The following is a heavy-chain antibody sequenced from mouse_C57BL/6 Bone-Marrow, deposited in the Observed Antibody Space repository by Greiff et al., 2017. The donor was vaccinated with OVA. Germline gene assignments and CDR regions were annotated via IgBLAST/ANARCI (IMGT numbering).Heavy chain of an antibody. CDR1: GFNIKDDS. J-gene: IGHJ1*03. D-gene: IGHD6-1*01. CDR3: TTFPSFWYFDV. V-gene: IGHV14-4*01. CDR2: IDPENGDT. Sequence: VQLQQSGAELVRPGASVKLSCTASGFNIKDDSMHWVKQRPEQGLEWIGWIDPENGDTEYASKFQGKATITADTSSNTAYLQLSSLTSEDTAVYYCTTFPSFWYFDVWGTGTTVTVSS.